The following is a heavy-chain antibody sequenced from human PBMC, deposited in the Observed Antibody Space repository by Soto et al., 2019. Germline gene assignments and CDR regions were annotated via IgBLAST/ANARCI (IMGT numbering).Heavy chain of an antibody. J-gene: IGHJ3*01. CDR1: GGSISSGGYS. D-gene: IGHD3-10*01. CDR3: ARRYGGAFDF. V-gene: IGHV4-30-2*01. CDR2: IYHSGIT. Sequence: SETLSLTCAVSGGSISSGGYSWSWIRQPPGKGLEWIGYIYHSGITYYNPSLKSRVTISVDTSKNQFSLKLTSVTATDTAVYYCARRYGGAFDFWGQGTMVTVSS.